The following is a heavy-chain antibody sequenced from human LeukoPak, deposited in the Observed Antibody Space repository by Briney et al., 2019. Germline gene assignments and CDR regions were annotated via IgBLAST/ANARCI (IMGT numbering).Heavy chain of an antibody. CDR3: AKDLTKGQQTIVQTHNGMDV. J-gene: IGHJ6*02. CDR2: ISYDGSNK. V-gene: IGHV3-30*18. D-gene: IGHD6-13*01. CDR1: GFTFSSYG. Sequence: GGSLRLSCAASGFTFSSYGMHWVRQAPGKGLEWVAVISYDGSNKYYADSVKGRFTISRDNSKNTLYLQMNSLRAEDTAVYYCAKDLTKGQQTIVQTHNGMDVWGQGTTVTVSS.